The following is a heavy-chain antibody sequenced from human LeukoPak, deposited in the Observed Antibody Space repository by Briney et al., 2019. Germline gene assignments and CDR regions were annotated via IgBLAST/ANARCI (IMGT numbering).Heavy chain of an antibody. V-gene: IGHV3-7*01. CDR1: GGSISSSSYY. CDR3: AREWGIVLIPDGAFDI. Sequence: ETLSLTCTVSGGSISSSSYYWGWVRQAPGKGLEWVANIKQDGSEKYNVDSVKGRFTISRDNAKNSLYLQMNSLRAEDTAVYYCAREWGIVLIPDGAFDIWGQGTMVTVSS. J-gene: IGHJ3*02. D-gene: IGHD2-8*01. CDR2: IKQDGSEK.